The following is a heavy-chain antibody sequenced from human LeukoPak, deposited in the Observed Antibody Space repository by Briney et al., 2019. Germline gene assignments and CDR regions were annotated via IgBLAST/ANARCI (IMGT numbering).Heavy chain of an antibody. D-gene: IGHD3-22*01. Sequence: GESLKISCKGSGYSFTSYWIGWVRQMPGKGLEWMGIIYPGDSDTRYSPSFQGQVTISADESISTAYLQWSSLKASDTAMYYCASPLDSSGYRGSILGYWGQGTLVTVSS. CDR1: GYSFTSYW. CDR3: ASPLDSSGYRGSILGY. V-gene: IGHV5-51*01. CDR2: IYPGDSDT. J-gene: IGHJ4*02.